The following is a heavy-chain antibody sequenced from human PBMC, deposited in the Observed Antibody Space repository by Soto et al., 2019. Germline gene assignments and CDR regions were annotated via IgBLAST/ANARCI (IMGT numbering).Heavy chain of an antibody. CDR2: ISGYGKHP. J-gene: IGHJ6*02. CDR1: RFDLTSSR. D-gene: IGHD6-6*01. V-gene: IGHV3-21*01. CDR3: ARVHLVAGSAFYCAMDV. Sequence: PGGSLRLSCVASRFDLTSSRMNWVRQAPGKGLEWVASISGYGKHPFYRPSVKGRFAISRASAGTSLFSRMDSVKAEDTAVYHCARVHLVAGSAFYCAMDVWGPGTAVTVS.